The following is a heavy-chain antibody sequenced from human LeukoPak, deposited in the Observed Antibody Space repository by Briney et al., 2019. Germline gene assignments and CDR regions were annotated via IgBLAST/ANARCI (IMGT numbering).Heavy chain of an antibody. J-gene: IGHJ4*02. CDR2: INSDETST. CDR1: GFTLSGYW. V-gene: IGHV3-74*01. D-gene: IGHD1-1*01. CDR3: ARVLLEREAT. Sequence: GRSLRLSCVVSGFTLSGYWMHWVRQVPGKGLVWVSRINSDETSTSYADSVKGRFTISRDNAKNTLYLQMNSLRAEDTAVYYCARVLLEREATWGQGTLVTVSS.